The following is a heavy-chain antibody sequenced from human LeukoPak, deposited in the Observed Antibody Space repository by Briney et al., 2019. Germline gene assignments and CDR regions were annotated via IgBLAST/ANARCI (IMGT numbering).Heavy chain of an antibody. D-gene: IGHD3-3*01. J-gene: IGHJ4*02. V-gene: IGHV4-38-2*02. CDR1: GYPISSGYY. Sequence: SETLSLTCTVSGYPISSGYYWGWIRQPPGKGLEWIGSIYHSGSTYYNPSLKSRVTISVDTSKNQFSLKLSSVTAADTAVYYCARGQYYDFWSGYYTLYFDYWGQGTLVTVSS. CDR2: IYHSGST. CDR3: ARGQYYDFWSGYYTLYFDY.